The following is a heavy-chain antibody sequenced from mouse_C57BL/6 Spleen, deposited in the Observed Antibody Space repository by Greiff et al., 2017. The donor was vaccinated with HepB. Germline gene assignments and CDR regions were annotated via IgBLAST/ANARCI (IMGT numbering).Heavy chain of an antibody. J-gene: IGHJ3*01. D-gene: IGHD3-2*02. CDR3: AREGLDSSGIGPFAY. CDR1: GYAFSSSW. V-gene: IGHV1-82*01. Sequence: QVQLQQSGPELVKPGASVKISCKASGYAFSSSWMNWVKQRPGKGLEWIGRIYPGDGDTNYNGKFKGKATLTADKSSITAYMQLSSLTSEDSAVYFCAREGLDSSGIGPFAYWGQGTLVTVSA. CDR2: IYPGDGDT.